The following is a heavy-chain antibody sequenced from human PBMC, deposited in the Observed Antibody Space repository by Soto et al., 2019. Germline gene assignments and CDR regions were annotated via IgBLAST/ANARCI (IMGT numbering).Heavy chain of an antibody. CDR3: AKDLYDNSGSRYFYAMDI. V-gene: IGHV3-9*01. J-gene: IGHJ6*02. CDR2: INWNSDTI. D-gene: IGHD3-22*01. CDR1: GFTFDDYA. Sequence: PGGSLRLSCAASGFTFDDYAMHWVRQAPGKGLEWVSGINWNSDTIVYADSVKGRFTISRDNAKNYLYLQMNSLRTEDTAFYYCAKDLYDNSGSRYFYAMDIWGQGTTVTVSS.